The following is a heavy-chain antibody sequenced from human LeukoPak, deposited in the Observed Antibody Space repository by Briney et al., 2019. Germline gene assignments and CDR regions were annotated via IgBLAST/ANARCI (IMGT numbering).Heavy chain of an antibody. D-gene: IGHD2-2*01. Sequence: VASVKVSCKASGYTFTVYYMHWVRQAPGQGLELMGWINPNSGGTNYAQKFQGRGTMTRDTSISTAYLELSRLRSDDTAVYYCARALPYCSSTSCYSGGLGWFDPWGQGTLVTVSS. V-gene: IGHV1-2*02. CDR2: INPNSGGT. CDR1: GYTFTVYY. J-gene: IGHJ5*02. CDR3: ARALPYCSSTSCYSGGLGWFDP.